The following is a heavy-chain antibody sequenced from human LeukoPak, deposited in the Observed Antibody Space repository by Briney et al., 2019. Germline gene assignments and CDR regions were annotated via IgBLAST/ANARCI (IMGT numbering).Heavy chain of an antibody. J-gene: IGHJ4*02. CDR1: NDSISSYY. Sequence: SETLSLTCTVSNDSISSYYWSWIRQPPGKGLEWIGDVYYSGSTNYNPSLKSRVTILVDTSKNHFSLKLTSVTAADTAVYYCARQDFGSGILPGYWGQGTLVTVSS. CDR2: VYYSGST. V-gene: IGHV4-59*01. CDR3: ARQDFGSGILPGY. D-gene: IGHD3-10*01.